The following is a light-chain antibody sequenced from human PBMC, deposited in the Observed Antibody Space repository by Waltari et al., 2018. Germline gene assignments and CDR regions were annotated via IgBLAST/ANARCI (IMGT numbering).Light chain of an antibody. CDR2: DAS. Sequence: DIQMTQSPSSLSASVGDRVTITCQARQDIGNYLNCYQQKPGKAPKLLIFDASNLGTGVPSRFSGSGSETDFTYTCSSLQPEDIATYYCEQYTNLPSVVTFGGGTTVAI. CDR3: EQYTNLPSVVT. V-gene: IGKV1-33*01. J-gene: IGKJ4*02. CDR1: QDIGNY.